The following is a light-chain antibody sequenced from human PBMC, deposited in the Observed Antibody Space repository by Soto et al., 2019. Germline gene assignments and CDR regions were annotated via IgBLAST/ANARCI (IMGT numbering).Light chain of an antibody. CDR1: SSDVGSYNL. V-gene: IGLV2-23*01. Sequence: QAALTQPASVSGSPGQSITISCTGTSSDVGSYNLVSLYQQHPGKAPKLMIYEGSKRPSGVSNRFSGSKSGNTASLTISGLQAEDEADYYCCSYAGSSTTVVFGGGTKVTGL. CDR3: CSYAGSSTTVV. J-gene: IGLJ2*01. CDR2: EGS.